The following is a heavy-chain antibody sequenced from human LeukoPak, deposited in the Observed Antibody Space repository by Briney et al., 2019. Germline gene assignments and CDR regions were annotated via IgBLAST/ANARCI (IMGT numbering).Heavy chain of an antibody. CDR1: GGSISSYY. Sequence: SETLSLTCTVSGGSISSYYWSWIRQPPGKGLEWIGYIYYSGSTNYNPSLKSRVTISVDTSKNQFSLKLSSVTAADTAVYYCAREAGGVDYWGQGTLVTVSS. CDR2: IYYSGST. J-gene: IGHJ4*02. CDR3: AREAGGVDY. D-gene: IGHD3-10*01. V-gene: IGHV4-59*01.